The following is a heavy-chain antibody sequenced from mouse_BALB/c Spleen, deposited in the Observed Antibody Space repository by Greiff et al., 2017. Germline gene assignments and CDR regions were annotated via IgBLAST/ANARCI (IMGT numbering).Heavy chain of an antibody. Sequence: EVQLQQFGAELVKPGASVKISCKASGYTFTDYNMDWVKQSHGKSLEWIGDINPNYDSTSYNQKFKDKATLTVDKSSSTAYMQLSSPTSEDSAVYYCARFYRYDGAWFAYWGQGTLVTVSA. D-gene: IGHD2-14*01. CDR3: ARFYRYDGAWFAY. V-gene: IGHV1-18*01. CDR2: INPNYDST. CDR1: GYTFTDYN. J-gene: IGHJ3*01.